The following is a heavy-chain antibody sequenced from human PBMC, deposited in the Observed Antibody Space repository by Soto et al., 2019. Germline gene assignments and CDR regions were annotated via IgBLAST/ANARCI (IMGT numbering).Heavy chain of an antibody. Sequence: SETLSLTCTVSGGSISSFYWSWIRQPPGKGLEWVGYIFYSGSTNYNPSLKSRVTISLDTSKNQFSLKLSSVTAADTAVYYCARSGYSYGPNPLLYWGQGTLVTVSS. CDR3: ARSGYSYGPNPLLY. D-gene: IGHD5-18*01. CDR2: IFYSGST. CDR1: GGSISSFY. V-gene: IGHV4-59*12. J-gene: IGHJ4*02.